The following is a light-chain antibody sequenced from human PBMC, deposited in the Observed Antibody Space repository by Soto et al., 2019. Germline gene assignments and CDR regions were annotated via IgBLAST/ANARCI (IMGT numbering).Light chain of an antibody. CDR3: AAWDDSLNAYFV. CDR2: GNN. J-gene: IGLJ1*01. V-gene: IGLV1-44*01. Sequence: QSVLTQPPSASGTPGQRVTISCSGSSSNLGSNTVNWYQHLPGTAPKLLIYGNNQRPSGVPDRFSGPKSGTSASLAISGLQSEDEADYYCAAWDDSLNAYFVFGTGTKVTVL. CDR1: SSNLGSNT.